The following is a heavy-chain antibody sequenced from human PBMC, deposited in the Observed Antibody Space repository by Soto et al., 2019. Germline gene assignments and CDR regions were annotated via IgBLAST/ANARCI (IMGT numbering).Heavy chain of an antibody. Sequence: ASVKVSCKASGYTFTSYAMRWVRQATGQRLEWMGWINAGNGNTKYSQKFQGRVTITRDTSASTAYMELSSLRSEDTAVYYCTGGSGSSKHYYYYGMDVWGQGTTVTVSS. V-gene: IGHV1-3*01. CDR3: TGGSGSSKHYYYYGMDV. CDR1: GYTFTSYA. D-gene: IGHD3-10*01. J-gene: IGHJ6*02. CDR2: INAGNGNT.